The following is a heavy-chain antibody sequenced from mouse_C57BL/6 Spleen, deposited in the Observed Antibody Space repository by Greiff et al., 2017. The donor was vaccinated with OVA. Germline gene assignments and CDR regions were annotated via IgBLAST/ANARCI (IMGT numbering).Heavy chain of an antibody. V-gene: IGHV5-6*01. CDR3: ARHHGSSHYWYFDV. Sequence: EVKLQESGGDLVKPGGSLKLSCAASGFTFSSYGMSWVRQTPDKRLEWVATISSGGSYTYYPDSVKGRFTISRDNAKNTLYLQMSSLKSEDTAMYYGARHHGSSHYWYFDVWGTGTTVTVSS. CDR1: GFTFSSYG. CDR2: ISSGGSYT. J-gene: IGHJ1*03. D-gene: IGHD1-1*01.